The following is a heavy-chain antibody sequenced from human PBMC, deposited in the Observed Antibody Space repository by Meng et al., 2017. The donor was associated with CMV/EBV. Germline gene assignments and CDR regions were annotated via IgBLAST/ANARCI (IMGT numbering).Heavy chain of an antibody. Sequence: GSLRLSCTVSGYSISSGYYWGWIRQPPGKGLEWIGSIYHSGSTYYNPSLKSRVTISVDTSKNQFSLKLSSVTAADTAVYYCARTNYYDSSGYSGGYYYYGMDVWGQGTTVTVSS. CDR1: GYSISSGYY. CDR3: ARTNYYDSSGYSGGYYYYGMDV. CDR2: IYHSGST. J-gene: IGHJ6*02. V-gene: IGHV4-38-2*02. D-gene: IGHD3-22*01.